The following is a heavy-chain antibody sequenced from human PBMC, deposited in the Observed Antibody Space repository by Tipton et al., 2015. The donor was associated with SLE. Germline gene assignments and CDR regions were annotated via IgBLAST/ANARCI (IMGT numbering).Heavy chain of an antibody. Sequence: QLVQSGAEVKKPGESLKFSCKGSGYSFTSYWIGWVRQMPGKGLDWVGIIYPGDSATRYSPSFQGQVTISADKSISTAYLPWSSLKASDSAMYCCARGDGYQWGDAFDIWGQGTMVTVSS. CDR1: GYSFTSYW. D-gene: IGHD5-24*01. J-gene: IGHJ3*02. CDR2: IYPGDSAT. V-gene: IGHV5-51*01. CDR3: ARGDGYQWGDAFDI.